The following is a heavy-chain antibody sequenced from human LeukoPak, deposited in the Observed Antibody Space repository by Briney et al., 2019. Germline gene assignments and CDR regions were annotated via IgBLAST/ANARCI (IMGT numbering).Heavy chain of an antibody. J-gene: IGHJ1*01. CDR2: ISYDGSNK. CDR3: AKGGEQVTWNFQN. V-gene: IGHV3-30*18. CDR1: GFTFSSYG. D-gene: IGHD1/OR15-1a*01. Sequence: GGSLRLSCAASGFTFSSYGMHWVRQAPGKGLEWVAVISYDGSNKYYADSVRGRFTISRDNSKNTLYLQMNSLRAEDTAVYYCAKGGEQVTWNFQNWGQGTLVTVSS.